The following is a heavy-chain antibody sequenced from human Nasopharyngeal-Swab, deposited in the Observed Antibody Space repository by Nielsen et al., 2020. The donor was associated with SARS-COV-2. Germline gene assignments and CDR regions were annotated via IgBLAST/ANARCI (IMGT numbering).Heavy chain of an antibody. CDR2: IYYSGST. J-gene: IGHJ4*02. Sequence: SETLSLTCTVSGGSISSYYWSWIRQPPGKGLEWIGYIYYSGSTNYNPSLKSRVTIPVDTSKNQFSLKLNSVTAADTAVYYCARASSGSLDFWGQGTLVTVSS. CDR1: GGSISSYY. V-gene: IGHV4-59*01. CDR3: ARASSGSLDF. D-gene: IGHD6-19*01.